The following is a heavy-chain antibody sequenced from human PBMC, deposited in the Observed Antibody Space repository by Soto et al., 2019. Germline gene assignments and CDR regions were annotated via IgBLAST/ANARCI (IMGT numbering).Heavy chain of an antibody. Sequence: QVQLVESGGGVVQPGRSLRLSCAASGFTFSSYGMHWVRQAPGKGLEWVAVISYDGSNKYYADSVKGRFTISRDNSKNTLYLQMNSLRAEDTAVYYCAKPYYYGSGSYYYFDYWGQGTLVTVSS. CDR2: ISYDGSNK. D-gene: IGHD3-10*01. CDR3: AKPYYYGSGSYYYFDY. CDR1: GFTFSSYG. V-gene: IGHV3-30*18. J-gene: IGHJ4*02.